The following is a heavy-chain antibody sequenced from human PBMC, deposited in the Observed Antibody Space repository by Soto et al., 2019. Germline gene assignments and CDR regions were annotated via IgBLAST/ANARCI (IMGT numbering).Heavy chain of an antibody. J-gene: IGHJ6*02. V-gene: IGHV1-2*04. Sequence: QVPLVQSGAEVKKPGASVRVSCKASGYSFTDYHIHWVRQAPGQGLERLGRINPKSGGTSTAQKFQGWVTMTRDRSISTVYMELTRLRSDDTAVYFCARGHSTDCSNGVCSFFYNHEMDVWGQGTTVTVSS. CDR1: GYSFTDYH. D-gene: IGHD2-8*01. CDR3: ARGHSTDCSNGVCSFFYNHEMDV. CDR2: INPKSGGT.